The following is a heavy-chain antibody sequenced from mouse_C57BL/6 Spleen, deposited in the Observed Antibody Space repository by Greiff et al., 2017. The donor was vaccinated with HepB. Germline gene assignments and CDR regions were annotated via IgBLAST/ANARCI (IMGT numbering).Heavy chain of an antibody. J-gene: IGHJ3*01. CDR2: ISDGGSYT. CDR3: ARDQDYYGSSWFAY. D-gene: IGHD1-1*01. V-gene: IGHV5-4*01. Sequence: DVMLVESGGGLVKPGGSLKLSCAASGFTFSSYAMSWVRQTPEKRLEWVATISDGGSYTYYPDNVKGRFTISRDNAKNNLYLQMSHLKSEDTAMYYCARDQDYYGSSWFAYWGQGTLVTVSA. CDR1: GFTFSSYA.